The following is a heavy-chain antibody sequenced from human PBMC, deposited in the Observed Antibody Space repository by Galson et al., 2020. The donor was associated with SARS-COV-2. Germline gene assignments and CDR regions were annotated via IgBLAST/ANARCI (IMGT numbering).Heavy chain of an antibody. CDR1: GGSISSSSYY. CDR2: IYYSGST. CDR3: ARTSEIITIFGVVEKFPFDP. Sequence: SETLSLTCTVSGGSISSSSYYWGWIRQPPGKGLEWIGSIYYSGSTYYNPSLKSRVTISVDTSKNQFSLELTPVTAADTAVYYCARTSEIITIFGVVEKFPFDPWGQGTLVTVSS. J-gene: IGHJ5*02. D-gene: IGHD3-3*01. V-gene: IGHV4-39*01.